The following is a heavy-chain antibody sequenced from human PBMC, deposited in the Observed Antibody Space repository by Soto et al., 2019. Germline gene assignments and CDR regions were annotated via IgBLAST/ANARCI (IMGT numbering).Heavy chain of an antibody. D-gene: IGHD2-21*02. V-gene: IGHV3-15*01. Sequence: GGSLRLSCAASGFTFSNAWMSWVRQAPGKGLEWVGRIKSKTDGGTTDYAAPVKGRFTISRDDSKNTLYLQMNSLKTEDTAVYYCTTRAQHTSGEVVTAADAFDIWGQGTMVTVSS. CDR3: TTRAQHTSGEVVTAADAFDI. CDR1: GFTFSNAW. CDR2: IKSKTDGGTT. J-gene: IGHJ3*02.